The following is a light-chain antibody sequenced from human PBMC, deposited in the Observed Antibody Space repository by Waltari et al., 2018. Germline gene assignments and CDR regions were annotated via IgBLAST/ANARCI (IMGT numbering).Light chain of an antibody. CDR1: QSISRY. CDR3: QHHFRLPAT. CDR2: GAS. V-gene: IGKV3-20*01. Sequence: EIVLTQSPVRLSLSPGERATLSCRSSQSISRYLAWYQQKPGQAPRLLIYGASNRATGVPPRFSGSGSGTDFSLTISGLEPEDSAVYYCQHHFRLPATFXXGXKXEIK. J-gene: IGKJ4*02.